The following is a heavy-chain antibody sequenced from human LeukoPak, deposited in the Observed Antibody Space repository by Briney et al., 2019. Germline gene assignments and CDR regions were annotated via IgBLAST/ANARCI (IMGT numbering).Heavy chain of an antibody. Sequence: GGSLRLSCAASGFTFSSYDMHWVRQATGKGLEWVSAIGTAGDTYYPGSVKGRFTISRENAKNSLYLQMNSLRAGDTAVYYCARGGYSYGLHEIYYYYGMDVWGQGTTVTVSS. J-gene: IGHJ6*02. D-gene: IGHD5-18*01. CDR2: IGTAGDT. V-gene: IGHV3-13*01. CDR3: ARGGYSYGLHEIYYYYGMDV. CDR1: GFTFSSYD.